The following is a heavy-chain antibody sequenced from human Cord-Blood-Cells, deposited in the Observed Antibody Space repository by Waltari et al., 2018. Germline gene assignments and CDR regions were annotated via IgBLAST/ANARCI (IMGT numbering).Heavy chain of an antibody. CDR3: ARSSRYYYGSGSPYFDY. Sequence: QVQLQESGPGLVKPSETLSLTCTVSGGSISSYYWSWIRQPPGKGLEWIGYIYYRGGTNYNPSPKSRVTISVDTSKNQFSLKLSSVTAADTAVYYCARSSRYYYGSGSPYFDYWGQGTLVTVSS. V-gene: IGHV4-59*01. J-gene: IGHJ4*02. D-gene: IGHD3-10*01. CDR2: IYYRGGT. CDR1: GGSISSYY.